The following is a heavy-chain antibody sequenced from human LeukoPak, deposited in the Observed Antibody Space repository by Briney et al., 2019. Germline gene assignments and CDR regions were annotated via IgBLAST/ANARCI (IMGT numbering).Heavy chain of an antibody. Sequence: GGSLRLSCAASGFTFSDYYMSWIRQAPGKGLEWVSYISSSGSTIYYADSVKGRFTTSRDNAKNSLYLQMNSLRAEDTAVYYCARVFSSWSVDYWGQGTLVTVSS. V-gene: IGHV3-11*01. CDR1: GFTFSDYY. J-gene: IGHJ4*02. CDR2: ISSSGSTI. CDR3: ARVFSSWSVDY. D-gene: IGHD6-13*01.